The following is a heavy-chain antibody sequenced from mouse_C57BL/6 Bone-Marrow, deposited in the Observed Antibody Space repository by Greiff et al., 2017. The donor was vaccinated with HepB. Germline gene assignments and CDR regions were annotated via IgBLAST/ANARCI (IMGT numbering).Heavy chain of an antibody. CDR3: TRCPYGDGYALYAMDY. V-gene: IGHV1-5*01. CDR2: IYPGNSDT. J-gene: IGHJ4*01. CDR1: GYTFTSYW. D-gene: IGHD2-2*01. Sequence: EVQLQQSGTVLARPGASVKMSCKTSGYTFTSYWMHWVKQRPGQGLEWIGAIYPGNSDTSYNQKFKGKAKLTAVTSASTAYMELSSLTNEDSAVYYCTRCPYGDGYALYAMDYWGQGTSVTVSS.